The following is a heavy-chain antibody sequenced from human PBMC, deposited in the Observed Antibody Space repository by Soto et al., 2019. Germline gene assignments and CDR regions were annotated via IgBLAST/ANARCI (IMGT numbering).Heavy chain of an antibody. Sequence: QVQLQESGPGLVKPSQTLSLTCTVSGGSISSGDYYWSWIRQPPGKGLEWIGYIYYSGSTYYNPSLKSRXXIXVXXSKNQFSLKLSSVTAADTAVYYCARSFFRSYHFDYWGQGTLVTVSS. D-gene: IGHD1-26*01. CDR3: ARSFFRSYHFDY. V-gene: IGHV4-30-4*01. CDR1: GGSISSGDYY. J-gene: IGHJ4*02. CDR2: IYYSGST.